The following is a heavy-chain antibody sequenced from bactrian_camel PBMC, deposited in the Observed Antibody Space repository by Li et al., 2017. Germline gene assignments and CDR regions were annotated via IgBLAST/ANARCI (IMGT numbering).Heavy chain of an antibody. D-gene: IGHD7*01. V-gene: IGHV3S40*01. J-gene: IGHJ4*01. Sequence: VQLVESGGALVQPGGSLRLSCAASGLTFSRYDMSWVRQAPGKGLEWVSGINNGGGGRTYYADSVKGRFTISRDNAKNTVYLQIINLEPEDTAMHYCAAGSAWCSVAPGEHTYTVWARGPRSPSP. CDR1: GLTFSRYD. CDR2: INNGGGGRT.